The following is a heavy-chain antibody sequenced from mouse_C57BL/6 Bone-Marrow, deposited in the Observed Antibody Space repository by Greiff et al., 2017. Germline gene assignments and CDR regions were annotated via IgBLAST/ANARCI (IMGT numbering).Heavy chain of an antibody. CDR2: ISNGGGST. CDR1: GFTFSAYY. CDR3: ARRLANWGSFDY. Sequence: EVPRVESGGGLVQPGGSLTLSCAASGFTFSAYYMYWVRQPPEKRLEWVAYISNGGGSTYYPDTVKGRFTISRDNAKNTLYLQMSRLKCEDAAMYYCARRLANWGSFDYWGQGTTLTVSS. J-gene: IGHJ2*01. D-gene: IGHD4-1*01. V-gene: IGHV5-12*01.